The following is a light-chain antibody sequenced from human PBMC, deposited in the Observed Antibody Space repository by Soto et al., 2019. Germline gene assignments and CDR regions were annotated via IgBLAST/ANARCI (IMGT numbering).Light chain of an antibody. CDR1: QSVDRY. J-gene: IGKJ2*01. CDR2: DAS. V-gene: IGKV3-11*01. CDR3: QQGSNGYT. Sequence: EILLTQSPATLSLSPGDRATISCRASQSVDRYLDWYQEKPGQAPRLLIYDASERGTGLPDRFSGSGSGTDFTITISRLAEEDFADYYCQQGSNGYTFGQGTKLEIK.